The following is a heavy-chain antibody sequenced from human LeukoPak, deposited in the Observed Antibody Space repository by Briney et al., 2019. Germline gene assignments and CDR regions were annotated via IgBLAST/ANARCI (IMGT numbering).Heavy chain of an antibody. J-gene: IGHJ6*03. D-gene: IGHD1/OR15-1a*01. CDR1: GGTFSSYP. V-gene: IGHV1-69*01. CDR2: IIPLFVTP. Sequence: SVKVSCKASGGTFSSYPISWVRQAPGQGLEWMGGIIPLFVTPKCAQNFQGRVTITADESTSTAYMELSSLRSDDTAVYYCARGNNPPYNSYYFMDVWGKGTTVTVSS. CDR3: ARGNNPPYNSYYFMDV.